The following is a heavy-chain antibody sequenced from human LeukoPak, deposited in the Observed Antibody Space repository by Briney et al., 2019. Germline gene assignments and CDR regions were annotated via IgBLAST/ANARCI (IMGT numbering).Heavy chain of an antibody. V-gene: IGHV4-4*07. J-gene: IGHJ4*02. CDR3: ARLVRLDDFWSGYFYDY. CDR2: IYTSGST. Sequence: SETLSLTCTVSGGSISSYYWSWIRQPAGKGLEWIGRIYTSGSTNYNPSLKSRVTMSVGTSKNQFSLKLSSVTAADTAVYYCARLVRLDDFWSGYFYDYWGQGTLVTVSS. CDR1: GGSISSYY. D-gene: IGHD3-3*01.